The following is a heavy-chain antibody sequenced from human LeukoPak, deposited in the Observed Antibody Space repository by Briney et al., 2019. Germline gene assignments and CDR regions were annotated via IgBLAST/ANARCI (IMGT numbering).Heavy chain of an antibody. CDR1: GFTFSAYG. V-gene: IGHV3-30*18. CDR3: AKSFAVTTHSYYGIDV. CDR2: ISYDGREK. J-gene: IGHJ6*02. Sequence: GGSLRLSCAASGFTFSAYGMHWARQAPGKGLEWVAIISYDGREKYYADSVRGRFTISRNSSISTVHLQMNSLGLEDTAVYYCAKSFAVTTHSYYGIDVWGQGTTVTVSS. D-gene: IGHD4-17*01.